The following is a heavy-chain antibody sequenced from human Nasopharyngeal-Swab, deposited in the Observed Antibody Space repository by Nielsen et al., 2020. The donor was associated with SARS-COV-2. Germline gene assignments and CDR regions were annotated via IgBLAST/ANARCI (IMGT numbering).Heavy chain of an antibody. V-gene: IGHV4-59*01. Sequence: SETLSLTCAVYGGSFSGYYWSWIRQPPGKGLEWIGYIYYSGSTNYNPSLKSRVTISVDTSKNQFSLKLSSVTAADTAVYYCAREGSYSGENWFDPWGQGTLATVSS. J-gene: IGHJ5*02. CDR1: GGSFSGYY. CDR2: IYYSGST. D-gene: IGHD1-26*01. CDR3: AREGSYSGENWFDP.